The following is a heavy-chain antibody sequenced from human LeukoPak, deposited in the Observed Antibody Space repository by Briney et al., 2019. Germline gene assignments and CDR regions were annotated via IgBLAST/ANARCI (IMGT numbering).Heavy chain of an antibody. CDR1: GGSISSYY. J-gene: IGHJ4*02. D-gene: IGHD6-19*01. Sequence: SEALSLTCTVSGGSISSYYWSWIRQPPGKGLEWIGYIYYSGSTNYNPSLKSRVTISVDTSKNQFSLKLSSVTAADTAVYYCARGLSWSGWFDYWGQGTLVTVSS. CDR3: ARGLSWSGWFDY. CDR2: IYYSGST. V-gene: IGHV4-59*01.